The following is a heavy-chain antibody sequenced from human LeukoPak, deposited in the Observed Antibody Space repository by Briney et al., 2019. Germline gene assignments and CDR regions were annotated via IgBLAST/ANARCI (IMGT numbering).Heavy chain of an antibody. CDR3: ARDRLATLNSAAFDI. V-gene: IGHV3-11*01. D-gene: IGHD5-12*01. CDR1: GFTFSDYY. CDR2: IGTSGSPI. J-gene: IGHJ3*02. Sequence: PGGSLRLSCAASGFTFSDYYMTWIRQAPGKGLEWLSCIGTSGSPIYYADSVKGRFTISRDNAKNSLSLQMTGLRAEDTAVYYCARDRLATLNSAAFDIWGQGTMVTVSS.